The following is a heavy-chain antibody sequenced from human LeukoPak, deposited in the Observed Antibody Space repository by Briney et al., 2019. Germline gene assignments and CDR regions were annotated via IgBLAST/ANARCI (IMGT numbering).Heavy chain of an antibody. V-gene: IGHV3-30-3*01. CDR2: ISYDGSNK. Sequence: GGALRLSCAASGFTFCSYAMHWVGPDPGEGLEGVAVISYDGSNKYYADSVKGRFTIYGDNSKNTLYLQMNSLRAEDTAVYYCARHITHIVVVPAAMGWGDYWGQGTLVTVSS. CDR3: ARHITHIVVVPAAMGWGDY. CDR1: GFTFCSYA. J-gene: IGHJ4*02. D-gene: IGHD2-2*01.